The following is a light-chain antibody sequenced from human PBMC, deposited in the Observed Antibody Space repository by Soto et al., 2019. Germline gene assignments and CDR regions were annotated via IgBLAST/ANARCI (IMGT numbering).Light chain of an antibody. CDR2: GNS. CDR3: QSYDSSLSGSCV. CDR1: SSNIGAGYD. Sequence: QSVLTQPPSVSGAPGQRVTISCTRSSSNIGAGYDVHWYQQLPGTAPKLLIYGNSNRPSGVPDRFSGSKSGTSASLAITGLQAEDEADYYCQSYDSSLSGSCVFGTGTKLTVL. J-gene: IGLJ1*01. V-gene: IGLV1-40*01.